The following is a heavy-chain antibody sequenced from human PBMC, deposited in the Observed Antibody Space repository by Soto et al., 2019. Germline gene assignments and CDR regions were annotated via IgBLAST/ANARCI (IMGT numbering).Heavy chain of an antibody. Sequence: SETLSLTCTVSGGSISSGSYYWSWIRQHPGKGLEWIGYVSYSGSTYYNASLKSRVTISADTSKNQFSLKLTSVTAADTAVYYCARDSSPIGIDYWGQGTLVTVAS. J-gene: IGHJ4*02. CDR1: GGSISSGSYY. D-gene: IGHD6-13*01. CDR2: VSYSGST. V-gene: IGHV4-31*03. CDR3: ARDSSPIGIDY.